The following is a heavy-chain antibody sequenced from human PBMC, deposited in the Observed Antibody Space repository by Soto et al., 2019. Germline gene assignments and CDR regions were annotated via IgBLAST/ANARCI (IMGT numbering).Heavy chain of an antibody. D-gene: IGHD3-22*01. V-gene: IGHV3-23*01. CDR2: VSGSGGST. Sequence: RGSLRLSCAASGFTFSSYAMSWVRQAPGKGLEWVSAVSGSGGSTDYADSVKGRFTISRDNSKNTLYLQMNSLRAEDTAVYYCAKAPPSYDSSGYYYIFWGQGTLVTVS. CDR1: GFTFSSYA. CDR3: AKAPPSYDSSGYYYIF. J-gene: IGHJ4*02.